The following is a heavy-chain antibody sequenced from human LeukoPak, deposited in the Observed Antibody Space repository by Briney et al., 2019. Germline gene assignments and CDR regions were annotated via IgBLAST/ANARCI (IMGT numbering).Heavy chain of an antibody. J-gene: IGHJ6*03. D-gene: IGHD2-2*01. Sequence: ASVKVSCKASGYTLRSYGITWVRQAPGQGLEWVGWISAYNGNTKYPQKLQGRVTMTTDTSTSTAYMELRSLRSDDTAVYYCARGPIIDIVIVPAADDYYYMDVWGKGTTVTVSS. CDR2: ISAYNGNT. CDR1: GYTLRSYG. V-gene: IGHV1-18*01. CDR3: ARGPIIDIVIVPAADDYYYMDV.